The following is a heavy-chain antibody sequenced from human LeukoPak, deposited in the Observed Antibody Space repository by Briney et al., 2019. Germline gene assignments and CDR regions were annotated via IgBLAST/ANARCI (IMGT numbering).Heavy chain of an antibody. D-gene: IGHD1-26*01. CDR1: GFTFTSYA. CDR3: AKDGASGSAPYYLDY. V-gene: IGHV3-23*01. J-gene: IGHJ4*02. Sequence: PGGSLRLSCAASGFTFTSYAMSWVRQAPGKGLEWVSAISGSGGSTYYPDSVRGRFTISKDNSKNTQHLQMNSLGAEDTGVYYFAKDGASGSAPYYLDYWGQGSLVAVSS. CDR2: ISGSGGST.